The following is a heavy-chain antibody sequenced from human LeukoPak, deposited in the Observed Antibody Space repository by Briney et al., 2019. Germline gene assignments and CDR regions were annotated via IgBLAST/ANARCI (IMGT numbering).Heavy chain of an antibody. V-gene: IGHV1-24*01. D-gene: IGHD3-22*01. Sequence: ASVKVSCKVSGYTLTELSMHWVRQAPGKGLEWMGGFDPEDGETIYAQKFQGRVTMTEDTSTDTAYMELSSLRSEDTAVYCCATPHYYDSSGPSPQFDYWGQGTLVTVSS. CDR2: FDPEDGET. CDR3: ATPHYYDSSGPSPQFDY. CDR1: GYTLTELS. J-gene: IGHJ4*02.